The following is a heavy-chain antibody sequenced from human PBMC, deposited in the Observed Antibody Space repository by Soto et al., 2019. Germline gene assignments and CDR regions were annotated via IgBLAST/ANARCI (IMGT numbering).Heavy chain of an antibody. CDR3: ARGSSGWYADLDS. Sequence: EVQLVESGGGLMRPGGSLRLSCTASGFMFEKYDMHWVRQRAGKGLEWVAAIGTTGHPYYPGSAKGRFNISRENVKNSLFLQVNALKAGDTAVYYCARGSSGWYADLDSWGHGTLVTVSA. V-gene: IGHV3-13*05. CDR2: IGTTGHP. J-gene: IGHJ5*01. CDR1: GFMFEKYD. D-gene: IGHD6-19*01.